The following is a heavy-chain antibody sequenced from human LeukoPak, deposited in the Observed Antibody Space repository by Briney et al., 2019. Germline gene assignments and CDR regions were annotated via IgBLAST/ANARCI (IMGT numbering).Heavy chain of an antibody. CDR3: ARGNYDFWSGYRNWFDP. CDR1: GYTFTSYD. V-gene: IGHV1-8*01. Sequence: ASEKVSCKASGYTFTSYDINWVRQATGQGLEWMGWMNPNSGNTGYAQKFQGRVTMTRNTSISTAYMELSSLRSEDTAVYYCARGNYDFWSGYRNWFDPWGQGTLVTVSS. J-gene: IGHJ5*02. D-gene: IGHD3-3*01. CDR2: MNPNSGNT.